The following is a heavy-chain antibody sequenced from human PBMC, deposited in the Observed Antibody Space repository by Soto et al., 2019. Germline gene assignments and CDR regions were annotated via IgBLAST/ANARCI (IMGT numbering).Heavy chain of an antibody. CDR3: ARGFGGTFDY. Sequence: PSETLSLTCTVSGDSITRSNFYWGWIRQPPGKGLEWLGSIFYSGSTFYNPALKSRVTFSVDTSRNHFSLKLSSVTAADTAVYYCARGFGGTFDYWGQGTLVTVSS. CDR2: IFYSGST. CDR1: GDSITRSNFY. D-gene: IGHD3-10*01. V-gene: IGHV4-39*02. J-gene: IGHJ4*02.